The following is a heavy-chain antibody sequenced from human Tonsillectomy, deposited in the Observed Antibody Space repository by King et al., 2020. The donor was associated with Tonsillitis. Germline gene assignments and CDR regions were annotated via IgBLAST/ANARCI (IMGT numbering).Heavy chain of an antibody. CDR3: ARRLPPSITFGSGSVDY. V-gene: IGHV4-39*01. CDR2: IYYSGST. Sequence: QLQESGPGLVKPSETLSLTCTVSGGSISSSSYYWGWIRQPPGKGLEWIGSIYYSGSTYYNPSLKSRVTISVDTSKNQFSLKLSSVTAADTAVYYCARRLPPSITFGSGSVDYWGQGTLVTVSS. J-gene: IGHJ4*02. CDR1: GGSISSSSYY. D-gene: IGHD3-10*01.